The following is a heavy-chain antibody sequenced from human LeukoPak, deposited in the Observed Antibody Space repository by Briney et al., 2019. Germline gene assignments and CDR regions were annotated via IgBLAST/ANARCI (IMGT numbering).Heavy chain of an antibody. D-gene: IGHD1-26*01. CDR3: AKDRRVGATWPPNYFDY. J-gene: IGHJ4*02. CDR2: IKSKTDGGTT. V-gene: IGHV3-15*01. Sequence: GGSLRLSCAASGFTFSNAWMSWVRQAPGKGLEWVGRIKSKTDGGTTDYAAPVKGRFTISRDDSKNTLYLQMNSLRAEDTAVYYCAKDRRVGATWPPNYFDYWGQGTLVTVSS. CDR1: GFTFSNAW.